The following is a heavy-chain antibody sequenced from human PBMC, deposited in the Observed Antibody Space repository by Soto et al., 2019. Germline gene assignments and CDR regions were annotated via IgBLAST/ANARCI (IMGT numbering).Heavy chain of an antibody. CDR2: ISGSGGST. Sequence: GGSLRLSCAASGFTFSSYAMSWVRQAPGKGLEWVSAISGSGGSTYYADSVKGRFTISRDNSKNTLYLQMNSLRAEDTAVYYCAKDGDCTNGVCYLTAGYFDLWGRGTLVTVSS. V-gene: IGHV3-23*01. CDR1: GFTFSSYA. CDR3: AKDGDCTNGVCYLTAGYFDL. J-gene: IGHJ2*01. D-gene: IGHD2-8*01.